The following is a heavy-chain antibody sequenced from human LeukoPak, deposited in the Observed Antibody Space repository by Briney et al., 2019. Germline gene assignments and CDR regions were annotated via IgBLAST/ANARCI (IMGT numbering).Heavy chain of an antibody. CDR3: ARDLKAGYSSGWYGLGY. J-gene: IGHJ4*02. D-gene: IGHD6-19*01. Sequence: GGSLRLSCAASGFTFSSYSMNWVRQAPGKGLEWVSSISSSSSYIYYGDSVKGRFTVSRDNAKNSLYLQMNSLRAEDTTLYYCARDLKAGYSSGWYGLGYWGQGTLVTVSP. CDR1: GFTFSSYS. V-gene: IGHV3-21*01. CDR2: ISSSSSYI.